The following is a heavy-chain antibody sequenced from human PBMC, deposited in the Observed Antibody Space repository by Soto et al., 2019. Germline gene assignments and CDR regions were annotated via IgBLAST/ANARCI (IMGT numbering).Heavy chain of an antibody. Sequence: GGSLRLSCAASGFTFSNAWMSWVRQAPGKGLEWVGRIKSKTDGGTTDYAAPVKGRFTISRDDSKNTLYLQMNSLKTEDTAVYYCTTDIVLLWFGELDFDYWGQGTLVTVSS. CDR1: GFTFSNAW. V-gene: IGHV3-15*01. J-gene: IGHJ4*02. D-gene: IGHD3-10*01. CDR3: TTDIVLLWFGELDFDY. CDR2: IKSKTDGGTT.